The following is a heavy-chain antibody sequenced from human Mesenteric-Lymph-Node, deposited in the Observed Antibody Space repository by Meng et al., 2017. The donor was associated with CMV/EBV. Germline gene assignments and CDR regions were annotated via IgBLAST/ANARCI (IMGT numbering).Heavy chain of an antibody. CDR2: INPDTGAT. CDR1: GYTFTAYY. V-gene: IGHV1-2*02. J-gene: IGHJ4*02. D-gene: IGHD6-13*01. CDR3: AGRGIAGLF. Sequence: RVSCKASGYTFTAYYMHWVRQAPGQGLEWVGWINPDTGATIYAQRFQGRVTMTRDTSISTAYMELSRLRSDDTAVFFCAGRGIAGLFWGQGTLVTVSS.